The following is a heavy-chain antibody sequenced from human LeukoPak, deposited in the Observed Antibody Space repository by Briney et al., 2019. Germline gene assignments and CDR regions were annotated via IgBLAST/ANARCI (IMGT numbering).Heavy chain of an antibody. V-gene: IGHV4-4*07. CDR3: ATDQTKLGANDSWLDP. CDR1: GASITTHY. D-gene: IGHD1-26*01. CDR2: IYTSGST. J-gene: IGHJ5*02. Sequence: SETLSLTCTVSGASITTHYWSWIRQPAGKGLEWIGRIYTSGSTTYNPSLESRVSMSMDASKNQLSLKLSSVTAADTAVYFCATDQTKLGANDSWLDPWGQGTLVTVSS.